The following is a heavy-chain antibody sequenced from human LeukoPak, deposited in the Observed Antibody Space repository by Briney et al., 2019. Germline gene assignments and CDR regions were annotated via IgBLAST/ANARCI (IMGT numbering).Heavy chain of an antibody. CDR3: ARALAHCSGGSCYLWNYYYYMDV. D-gene: IGHD2-15*01. J-gene: IGHJ6*03. CDR1: GGSISSSTSY. Sequence: SETLSLTCTVSGGSISSSTSYWGWVRQAPGKGLEWIGSIYYSGSTYYNPSLKSRVTISVDTSKNQFSLKLSSVTAADTAVYYCARALAHCSGGSCYLWNYYYYMDVWGKGTTVTVSS. CDR2: IYYSGST. V-gene: IGHV4-39*07.